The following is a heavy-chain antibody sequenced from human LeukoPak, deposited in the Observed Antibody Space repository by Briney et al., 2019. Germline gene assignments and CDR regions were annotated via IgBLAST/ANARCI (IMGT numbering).Heavy chain of an antibody. D-gene: IGHD2-15*01. CDR2: INPNSGGT. CDR1: GYNFKGYY. CDR3: ARAGYCSGGSCYPVGYYYYMDV. Sequence: ASVKVSCKASGYNFKGYYIFWVRQAPGQGLEWMGWINPNSGGTNYAQNFQGRVTLTRDTSISTAYMELSSLRSEDTAVCYCARAGYCSGGSCYPVGYYYYMDVWGKGTTVTVSS. V-gene: IGHV1-2*02. J-gene: IGHJ6*03.